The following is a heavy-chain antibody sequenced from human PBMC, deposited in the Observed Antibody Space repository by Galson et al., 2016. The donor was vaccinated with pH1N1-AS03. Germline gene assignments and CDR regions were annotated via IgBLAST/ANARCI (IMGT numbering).Heavy chain of an antibody. Sequence: SLRLSCAASGFTFRTYGMNWVRQAPGKGLEWVSSISSSSSYIYYADSVKGRFTISRDNARNSLYLQMNSLRAEGTAVYYCARRAAAVSGTGCVDVWGQGTTVTVPS. CDR3: ARRAAAVSGTGCVDV. V-gene: IGHV3-21*01. J-gene: IGHJ6*02. CDR2: ISSSSSYI. D-gene: IGHD6-19*01. CDR1: GFTFRTYG.